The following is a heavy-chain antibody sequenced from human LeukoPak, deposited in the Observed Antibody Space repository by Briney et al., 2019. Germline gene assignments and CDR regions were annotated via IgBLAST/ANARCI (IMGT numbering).Heavy chain of an antibody. Sequence: GASVKVSCKASGYTFTGYYMHWVRQAPGQGLEWMGWISAYNGNTNYAQKLQGRVTMTTDTSTSTAYMELRSLRSDDTAVYYCADGSNYYDSSGYYAFDIWGQGTMVTVSS. J-gene: IGHJ3*02. CDR1: GYTFTGYY. D-gene: IGHD3-22*01. CDR2: ISAYNGNT. CDR3: ADGSNYYDSSGYYAFDI. V-gene: IGHV1-18*04.